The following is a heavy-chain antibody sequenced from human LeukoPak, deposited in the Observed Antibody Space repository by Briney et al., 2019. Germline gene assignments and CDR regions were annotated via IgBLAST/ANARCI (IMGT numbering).Heavy chain of an antibody. CDR1: GYTLTSYD. J-gene: IGHJ6*03. CDR3: ARGRSWSGYSHYYYYYMDV. D-gene: IGHD3-3*01. Sequence: GASVKVSCKASGYTLTSYDINWVRQATGQGLEWMGWMNPNSGNTGYAQKFQGRVTMTRNTSISTAYMELSSLRSEDTAVYYCARGRSWSGYSHYYYYYMDVWGKGTTVTVSS. CDR2: MNPNSGNT. V-gene: IGHV1-8*01.